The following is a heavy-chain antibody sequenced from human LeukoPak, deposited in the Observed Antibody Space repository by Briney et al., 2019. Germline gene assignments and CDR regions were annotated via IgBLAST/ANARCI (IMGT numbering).Heavy chain of an antibody. CDR3: ARSEDTAMANDY. V-gene: IGHV1-46*01. CDR1: GYTCTIYY. D-gene: IGHD5-18*01. Sequence: ASVTVSFKGSGYTCTIYYMHWVRQAPGQGLEWMGIINPSGGSTSYAQKFQGRVTMTRDTSTSTVYMELSSLRSEDTAVYYCARSEDTAMANDYWGQGTLVTVSS. CDR2: INPSGGST. J-gene: IGHJ4*02.